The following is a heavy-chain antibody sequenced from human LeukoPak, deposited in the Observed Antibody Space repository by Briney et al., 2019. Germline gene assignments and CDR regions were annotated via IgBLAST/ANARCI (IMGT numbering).Heavy chain of an antibody. J-gene: IGHJ4*02. CDR3: ARHYYDTSGYYYFDY. D-gene: IGHD3-22*01. Sequence: SETLSLTCNVSGGSISAYYWSWIRQPPGKGLEYMGYIYYSGSTDYNPSFKSRITISVDTSKNQFSLKLSSATAADTAVYYCARHYYDTSGYYYFDYWAQGTLVTVSS. V-gene: IGHV4-59*08. CDR2: IYYSGST. CDR1: GGSISAYY.